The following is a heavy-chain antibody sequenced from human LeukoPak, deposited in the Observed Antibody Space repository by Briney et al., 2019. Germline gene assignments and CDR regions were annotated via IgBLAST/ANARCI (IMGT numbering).Heavy chain of an antibody. CDR2: IDAGNGNT. CDR3: ARSYGGNSYNWFDP. D-gene: IGHD4-17*01. V-gene: IGHV1-3*01. J-gene: IGHJ5*02. CDR1: GYTSTTYA. Sequence: WASVKVSCKASGYTSTTYAMHWVRQAPVQRFECMGWIDAGNGNTKYSQKFQGRVTITRDTSANTAYMELSSLRSEDTAVYYCARSYGGNSYNWFDPWGQGTLVTVSS.